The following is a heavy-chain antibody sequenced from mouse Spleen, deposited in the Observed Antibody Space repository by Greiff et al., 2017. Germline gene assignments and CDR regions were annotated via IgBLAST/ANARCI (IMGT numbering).Heavy chain of an antibody. CDR3: ARSELRAWFAY. J-gene: IGHJ3*01. CDR2: IYPGDGST. D-gene: IGHD1-1*01. Sequence: LVKPGALVKISCKASGYTFTSYDINWVKQRPGQGLEWIGWIYPGDGSTKYNEKFKGTATLTADKSSSTAYMQLSSLTSENSAVYFCARSELRAWFAYWGQGTLFTVSA. CDR1: GYTFTSYD. V-gene: IGHV1S33*01.